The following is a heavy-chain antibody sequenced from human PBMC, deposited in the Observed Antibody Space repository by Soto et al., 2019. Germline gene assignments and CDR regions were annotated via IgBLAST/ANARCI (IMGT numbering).Heavy chain of an antibody. D-gene: IGHD2-15*01. CDR3: ARSSQWWDRGYYYYYMDV. Sequence: QVKQVESGGGLVKPGGSLRLSCAASGFTFSDYYMSWIRQAPGKGLEWVSYISSSGSTIYYADSVKGRFTISRDNAKNSLYLQMNSLRAEDTAVYYCARSSQWWDRGYYYYYMDVWGKGTTVTVSS. CDR2: ISSSGSTI. CDR1: GFTFSDYY. V-gene: IGHV3-11*01. J-gene: IGHJ6*03.